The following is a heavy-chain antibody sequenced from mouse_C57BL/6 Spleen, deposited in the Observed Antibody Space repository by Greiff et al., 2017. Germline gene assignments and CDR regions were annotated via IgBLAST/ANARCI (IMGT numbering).Heavy chain of an antibody. CDR3: ARDGTGIDY. CDR2: INYDGSST. D-gene: IGHD4-1*01. J-gene: IGHJ2*01. CDR1: GFTFSDYY. V-gene: IGHV5-16*01. Sequence: VQLKESEGGLVQPGSSMKLSCTASGFTFSDYYMAWVRQVPEKGLEWVANINYDGSSTYYLDSLKSRFIISRDNAKNILYLQMSSLKSEDTATYYCARDGTGIDYWGQGTTLTVSS.